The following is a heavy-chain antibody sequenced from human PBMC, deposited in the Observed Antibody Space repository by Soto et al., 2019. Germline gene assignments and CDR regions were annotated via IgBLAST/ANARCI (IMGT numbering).Heavy chain of an antibody. V-gene: IGHV3-48*02. CDR2: ISSGTI. J-gene: IGHJ4*02. CDR1: GFTFSNYA. Sequence: EVQLVESGGGLVQPGGSLRLSCAASGFTFSNYAMNWVRQAPGKGLDWISYISSGTIYYADSVKGRFTISRDNAKNSLYLQMNSLRDEDTSVYYCVRYSIGWYKGLDHWGQGTLVTVSS. CDR3: VRYSIGWYKGLDH. D-gene: IGHD6-19*01.